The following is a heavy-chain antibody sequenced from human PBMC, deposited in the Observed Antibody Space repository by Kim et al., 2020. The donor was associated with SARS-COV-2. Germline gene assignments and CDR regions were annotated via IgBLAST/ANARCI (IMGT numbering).Heavy chain of an antibody. CDR2: ICVSGGIT. CDR3: AKTLSAWSFDY. CDR1: GFTFSSYA. J-gene: IGHJ4*02. Sequence: GGSLRLSCAASGFTFSSYAMSWVRQAPGKGLEWVSSICVSGGITNYADSVKSRFTISRDNSKNTLYLQMNSLSAEDTAVYYCAKTLSAWSFDYWGQGTLVTVSS. D-gene: IGHD2-8*02. V-gene: IGHV3-23*01.